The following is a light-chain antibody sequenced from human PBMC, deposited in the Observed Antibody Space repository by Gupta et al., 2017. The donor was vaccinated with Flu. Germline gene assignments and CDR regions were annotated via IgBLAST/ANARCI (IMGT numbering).Light chain of an antibody. Sequence: VTIACTGGGSNIGAGYDVHWYQQLPGTAPKLLIYVNNNRPSGVPDRFSGSKSGTSASLAITGLQAEDEADYYCQTYDSSLSGSVFGGGTKLTVL. CDR1: GSNIGAGYD. CDR3: QTYDSSLSGSV. CDR2: VNN. J-gene: IGLJ3*02. V-gene: IGLV1-40*01.